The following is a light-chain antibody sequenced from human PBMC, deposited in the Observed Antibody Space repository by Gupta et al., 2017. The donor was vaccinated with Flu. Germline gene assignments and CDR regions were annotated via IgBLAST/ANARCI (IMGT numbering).Light chain of an antibody. Sequence: SDELTQPPSVSVAPGQTARITCSGDALPKKYASWYQQLAGRAPVLVIYEDTKRPSEIPERFSGSSSGTIATLTISGAQVGDEADYYCYSTDSSGNRVLFGGGTRLTVL. V-gene: IGLV3-10*01. CDR3: YSTDSSGNRVL. CDR2: EDT. J-gene: IGLJ2*01. CDR1: ALPKKY.